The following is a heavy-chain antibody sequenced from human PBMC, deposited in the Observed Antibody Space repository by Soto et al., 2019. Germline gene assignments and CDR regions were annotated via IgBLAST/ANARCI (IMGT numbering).Heavy chain of an antibody. D-gene: IGHD2-2*02. V-gene: IGHV1-2*02. J-gene: IGHJ5*02. CDR1: GYTFTGYY. CDR3: ARDGPYCSSTSCYIGFWFDP. Sequence: ASVKVSCKASGYTFTGYYMHLVRQAPGQGLEWMGWINPNSGGTNYAQKFQGRVTMTRDTSISTAYMELSRLRSDDTAVYYCARDGPYCSSTSCYIGFWFDPWGQGTLVTVSS. CDR2: INPNSGGT.